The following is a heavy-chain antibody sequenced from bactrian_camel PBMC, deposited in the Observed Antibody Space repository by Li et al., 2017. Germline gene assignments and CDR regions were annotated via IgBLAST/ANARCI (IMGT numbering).Heavy chain of an antibody. Sequence: VQLVESGGGLVQPGGSLRLSCAASGFSFSTYATTWVRQAPGKGLEWVSSINSDGSTTYYTDSVKGRFTISRDNAKNTLYLQMGSLKTEDTAVYYCATFLLLSTWGQGTQVTVS. CDR3: ATFLLLST. CDR1: GFSFSTYA. V-gene: IGHV3S31*01. CDR2: INSDGSTT. J-gene: IGHJ6*01.